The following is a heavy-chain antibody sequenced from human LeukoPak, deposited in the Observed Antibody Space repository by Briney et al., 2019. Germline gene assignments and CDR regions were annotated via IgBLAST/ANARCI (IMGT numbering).Heavy chain of an antibody. CDR2: ITSNSSNI. V-gene: IGHV3-48*01. J-gene: IGHJ4*02. CDR1: GFTFDAYA. CDR3: AREGIIWGTYRYFDY. Sequence: GGSLRLSCAASGFTFDAYAMNWVRQAPGKGLEWLSYITSNSSNIYYADSVKGRLSISRDNAKNSLYLQMNSLRAEDTAVYYCAREGIIWGTYRYFDYWGQGTLVTVSS. D-gene: IGHD3-16*02.